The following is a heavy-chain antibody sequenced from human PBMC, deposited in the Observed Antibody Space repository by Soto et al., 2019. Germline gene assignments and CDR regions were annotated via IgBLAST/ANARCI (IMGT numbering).Heavy chain of an antibody. J-gene: IGHJ4*02. CDR2: IYHSGST. D-gene: IGHD2-15*01. CDR1: GGSISSGGYS. V-gene: IGHV4-30-2*01. CDR3: ARGQVVAARH. Sequence: QLQLQESGSGLVKPSQTLSLTCAVSGGSISSGGYSWSWIRQPPGKGLEWIGYIYHSGSTYYNPSLXSXVXIXLGRSKNQFSLKLRSVTAADTAVYYCARGQVVAARHWGQGLLVSVSS.